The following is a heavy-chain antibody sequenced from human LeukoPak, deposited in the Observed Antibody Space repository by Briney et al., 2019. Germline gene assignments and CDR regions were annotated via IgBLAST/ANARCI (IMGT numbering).Heavy chain of an antibody. CDR1: GYSLTSYW. J-gene: IGHJ4*02. V-gene: IGHV5-51*01. Sequence: GESLKISCKGSGYSLTSYWIGWVRQMPGKGLEWMGIIYPGDSETKYSPSFQGQVTISADKSISTAYLQWSSLKASDTAVYFCARGYSSSSSLDYWGQGTLVTVSS. D-gene: IGHD6-6*01. CDR2: IYPGDSET. CDR3: ARGYSSSSSLDY.